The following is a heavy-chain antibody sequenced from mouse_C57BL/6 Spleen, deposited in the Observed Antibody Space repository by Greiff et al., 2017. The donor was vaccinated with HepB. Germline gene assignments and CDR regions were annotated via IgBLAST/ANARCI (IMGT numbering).Heavy chain of an antibody. J-gene: IGHJ4*01. CDR1: GFTFSSYA. CDR3: ARDRMITQRYYAMDY. CDR2: ISDGGSYT. V-gene: IGHV5-4*01. Sequence: EVKLVESGGGLVKPGGSLKLSCAASGFTFSSYAMSWVRQTPEKRLEWVATISDGGSYTYYPDNVKGRFTISRDNAKNNLYLQMSHLKSEDTAMYYCARDRMITQRYYAMDYWGQGTSVTVSS. D-gene: IGHD2-4*01.